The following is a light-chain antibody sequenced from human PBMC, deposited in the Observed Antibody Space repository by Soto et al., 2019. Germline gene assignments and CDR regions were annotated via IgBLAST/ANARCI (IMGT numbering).Light chain of an antibody. CDR1: QSVNIW. CDR2: DAS. Sequence: DVQMTQSPSTLSASVGDRVTITCRASQSVNIWLAWYQQKPGKAPKLLIYDASTLEGGVPSRFSGSGSGTEFTLTFSSLQSEDFATYYCQRLNTYSRTFGPGTKVE. J-gene: IGKJ1*01. V-gene: IGKV1-5*01. CDR3: QRLNTYSRT.